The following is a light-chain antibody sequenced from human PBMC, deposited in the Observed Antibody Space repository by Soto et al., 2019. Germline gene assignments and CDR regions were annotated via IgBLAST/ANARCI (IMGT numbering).Light chain of an antibody. Sequence: EIVLTQSPVTLSLSPGERATLSCRASQSINNYLAWYQQKPGQPPRLLIYDASNRATAIPVRFSGSGSGTDFTLTISSLEPEDSAVYYCQSRGIGPPGATFGGGTKVEIK. CDR2: DAS. J-gene: IGKJ4*01. V-gene: IGKV3-11*01. CDR3: QSRGIGPPGAT. CDR1: QSINNY.